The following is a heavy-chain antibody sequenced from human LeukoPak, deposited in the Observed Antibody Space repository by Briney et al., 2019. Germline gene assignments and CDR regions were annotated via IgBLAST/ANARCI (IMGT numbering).Heavy chain of an antibody. Sequence: GGSRRLSCAASGFTFSSYSMNWVRQAPGKGLEWVSSISSSSSYIYYADSVKGRFTISRDNAKNSLYLQMNSLRAEDTAVYYCARDVGGWFDPWGQGTLVTVSS. CDR3: ARDVGGWFDP. D-gene: IGHD1-26*01. V-gene: IGHV3-21*01. CDR2: ISSSSSYI. J-gene: IGHJ5*02. CDR1: GFTFSSYS.